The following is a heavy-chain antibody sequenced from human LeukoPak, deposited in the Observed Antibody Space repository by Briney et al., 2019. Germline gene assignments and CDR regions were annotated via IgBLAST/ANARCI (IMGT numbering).Heavy chain of an antibody. Sequence: PSETLSLTCTVSGGSISSYYWSWIRQPPGKGLEWIGYIYYSGSTNYNPSLKSRVTISVDTSKNQFSLKLSSVTAADTAVYYCASYSYSYGFNWFDPWGQGTLVTVSS. CDR1: GGSISSYY. J-gene: IGHJ5*02. CDR2: IYYSGST. D-gene: IGHD5-18*01. V-gene: IGHV4-59*12. CDR3: ASYSYSYGFNWFDP.